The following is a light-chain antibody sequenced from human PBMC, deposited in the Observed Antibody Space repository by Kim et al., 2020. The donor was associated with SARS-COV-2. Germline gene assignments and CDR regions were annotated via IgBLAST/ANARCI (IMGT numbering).Light chain of an antibody. V-gene: IGLV2-11*01. CDR1: SSDVGGYNY. CDR2: DVS. CDR3: CSYAGSYSYV. J-gene: IGLJ1*01. Sequence: QSALTQPRSVSGSPGQSVTISCTGTSSDVGGYNYVSWYQQHPGKAPKLMIYDVSKRPSGVPDRFSGSKSGNTASLTISGLQAEDEADYYCCSYAGSYSYVFGTGPKFTVL.